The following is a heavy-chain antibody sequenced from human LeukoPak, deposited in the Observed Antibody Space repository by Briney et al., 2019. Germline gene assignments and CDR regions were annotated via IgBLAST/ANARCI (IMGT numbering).Heavy chain of an antibody. Sequence: ASVKVSCKASGYTFTGYYMHWVRQAPGQGLEWMGRINPNSGGTNYAQKFQGRVTMTRDTSVSTAYMELSRLRSDDTAVYYCARGYCSGGTCYLVENWLDPWGQGTLVTVSS. CDR1: GYTFTGYY. CDR2: INPNSGGT. D-gene: IGHD2-15*01. J-gene: IGHJ5*02. CDR3: ARGYCSGGTCYLVENWLDP. V-gene: IGHV1-2*06.